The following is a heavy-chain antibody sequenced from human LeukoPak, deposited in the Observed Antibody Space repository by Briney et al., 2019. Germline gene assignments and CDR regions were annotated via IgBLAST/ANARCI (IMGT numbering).Heavy chain of an antibody. CDR1: GYTFTSYA. V-gene: IGHV1-3*01. D-gene: IGHD3-10*01. CDR2: INAGNGIT. Sequence: ASVKVSCKASGYTFTSYAMHWVRQAPGQRLEWMGWINAGNGITKYSQKFQGRVTITRDTSASTAYMELSSLRSEDTAVYYCARDHGSGDFDYWGQGTLVTVSS. J-gene: IGHJ4*02. CDR3: ARDHGSGDFDY.